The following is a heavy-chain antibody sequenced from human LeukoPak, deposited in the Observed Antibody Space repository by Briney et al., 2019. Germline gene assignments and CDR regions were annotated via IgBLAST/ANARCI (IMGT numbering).Heavy chain of an antibody. Sequence: SETLSLTCTVSGGSISSYYWSWIRQPAGKGLEWIGRIYTSGSTNYNPSPKSRVTMSVDTSKNQFSLKLSSVTAADTAVYYCARGETFQGANYDILTGYLSPDYYYYYMDVWGKGTTVTVSS. D-gene: IGHD3-9*01. CDR3: ARGETFQGANYDILTGYLSPDYYYYYMDV. CDR2: IYTSGST. V-gene: IGHV4-4*07. CDR1: GGSISSYY. J-gene: IGHJ6*03.